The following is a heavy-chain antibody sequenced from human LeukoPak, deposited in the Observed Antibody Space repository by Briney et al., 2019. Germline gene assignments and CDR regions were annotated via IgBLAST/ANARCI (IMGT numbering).Heavy chain of an antibody. J-gene: IGHJ4*02. V-gene: IGHV3-43*01. CDR2: ITWDGGST. Sequence: PGGSLRLSCAASGFTFDDYSMHWVRQAPGKGLEWVSLITWDGGSTFYADSVKGRFTNSRDNSKNSLYLQMNSLRTEDTALYYCATERQKYFDYWGQGTLVTVSS. CDR3: ATERQKYFDY. CDR1: GFTFDDYS.